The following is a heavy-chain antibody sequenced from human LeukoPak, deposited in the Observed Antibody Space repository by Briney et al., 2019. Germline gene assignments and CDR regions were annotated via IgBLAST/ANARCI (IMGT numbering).Heavy chain of an antibody. CDR3: ARLVLYESGALRAGFEY. CDR2: ITGGGRT. V-gene: IGHV3-23*01. J-gene: IGHJ4*02. CDR1: GFTFTNFS. Sequence: GGSLRLSCAASGFTFTNFSMSWVRQAPGKGPEWVSSITGGGRTYYADSVKGRFTISRDSSKDTLYLQMNSLRAEDAAICYCARLVLYESGALRAGFEYWREGTVVRVPS. D-gene: IGHD2-15*01.